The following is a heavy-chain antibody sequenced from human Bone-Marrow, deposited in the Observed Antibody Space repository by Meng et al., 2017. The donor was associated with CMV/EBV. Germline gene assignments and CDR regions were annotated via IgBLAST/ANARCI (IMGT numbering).Heavy chain of an antibody. J-gene: IGHJ4*02. CDR2: IYYSGST. D-gene: IGHD3-22*01. V-gene: IGHV4-31*03. CDR3: ATSYYYDSSGYFG. CDR1: GGSISSGGYY. Sequence: SETLSLTCTVSGGSISSGGYYWSWIRQHPGKGLEWIGYIYYSGSTYYNPSLKSRVTISVDTSKNQFSLKLSSVTAADTAVYYCATSYYYDSSGYFGWGQGTLVTVSS.